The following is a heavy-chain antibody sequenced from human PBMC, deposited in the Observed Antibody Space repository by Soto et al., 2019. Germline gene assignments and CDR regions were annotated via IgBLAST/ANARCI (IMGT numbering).Heavy chain of an antibody. J-gene: IGHJ4*02. CDR2: ISYDGSNK. CDR3: AKDGLEPYYFDY. V-gene: IGHV3-30*18. D-gene: IGHD1-1*01. CDR1: GFTFSSYG. Sequence: QVQLVESGGGVVQPGRSLRLSCAASGFTFSSYGMHWVRQAQGKGLEWVAVISYDGSNKYYADSVKGRFTISRDNSKNTLYLQMNSLRAEDTAVYYCAKDGLEPYYFDYWGQGTLVTVSS.